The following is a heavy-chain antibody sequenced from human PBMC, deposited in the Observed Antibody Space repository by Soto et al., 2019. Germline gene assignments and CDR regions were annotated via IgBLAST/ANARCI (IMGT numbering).Heavy chain of an antibody. CDR1: GYDFTAYD. CDR2: MNPINGAT. V-gene: IGHV1-8*02. Sequence: ASVKVSCKASGYDFTAYDINWVRQASGQGLEWMGWMNPINGATGTARRFQGRVSMTRDTATGTAYLELTSLRSDDTAVYYCGRGPSPRAPAGGTPYYYAMDVWGQGTTVTVSS. J-gene: IGHJ6*02. CDR3: GRGPSPRAPAGGTPYYYAMDV. D-gene: IGHD6-13*01.